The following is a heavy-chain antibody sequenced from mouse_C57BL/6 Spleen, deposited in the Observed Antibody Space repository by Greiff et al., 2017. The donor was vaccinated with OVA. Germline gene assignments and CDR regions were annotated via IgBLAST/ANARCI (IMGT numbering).Heavy chain of an antibody. CDR3: EKSSGYGAMDY. J-gene: IGHJ4*01. Sequence: VQLQQSGAELVKPGASVKISCKASGYAFSSYWMNWVKQRPGKGLEWIGQIYPGDGDTNYNGKFKGKATLTADKSSSTAYMQLSSLTAEDSAVYFGEKSSGYGAMDYWGQGTSVTVSS. V-gene: IGHV1-80*01. CDR2: IYPGDGDT. CDR1: GYAFSSYW. D-gene: IGHD1-3*01.